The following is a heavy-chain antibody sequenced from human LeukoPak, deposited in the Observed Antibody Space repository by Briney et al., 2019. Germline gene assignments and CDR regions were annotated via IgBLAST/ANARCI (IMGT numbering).Heavy chain of an antibody. V-gene: IGHV3-15*01. Sequence: GGSLRLSCAASGFTFSNAWMSWVRQAPGNGLERVGRIKSKTDGGTTDYAAPVKGRFTISRDDSKNTLYLQMNSLKTEDTAVYYCTTDCGGDCYDAFDIWGQGTMVTVSS. CDR1: GFTFSNAW. CDR2: IKSKTDGGTT. J-gene: IGHJ3*02. D-gene: IGHD2-21*02. CDR3: TTDCGGDCYDAFDI.